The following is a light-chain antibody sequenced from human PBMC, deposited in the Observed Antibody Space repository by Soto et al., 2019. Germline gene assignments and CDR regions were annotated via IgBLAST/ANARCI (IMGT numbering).Light chain of an antibody. CDR1: QSVSSN. V-gene: IGKV3-11*01. CDR3: QQRSRWPT. Sequence: EIVLTKSPATLSLSPGERATLSFRASQSVSSNIAWYQQKPGQAPRLLTYDASNRATGVPARFSGGGSGTDFTLTISSLEPDDFALYYCQQRSRWPTFGGGTKVDI. CDR2: DAS. J-gene: IGKJ4*01.